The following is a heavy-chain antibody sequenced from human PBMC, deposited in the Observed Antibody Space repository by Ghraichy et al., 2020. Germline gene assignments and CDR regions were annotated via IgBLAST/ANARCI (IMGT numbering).Heavy chain of an antibody. Sequence: SETLFLTCTVSGGSISSYYWSWIRQPAGKGLEWIGRIYTSGSTNYNPSLKSRVTMSVDTSKNQFSLKLSSVTAADTAVYYCAREHVSGGSSVVGAFDIWGQGTMVTVSS. CDR2: IYTSGST. D-gene: IGHD2-15*01. J-gene: IGHJ3*02. CDR1: GGSISSYY. V-gene: IGHV4-4*07. CDR3: AREHVSGGSSVVGAFDI.